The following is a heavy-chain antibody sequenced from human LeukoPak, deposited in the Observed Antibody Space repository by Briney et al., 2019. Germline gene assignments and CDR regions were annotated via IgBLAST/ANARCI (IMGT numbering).Heavy chain of an antibody. CDR3: ASHYDSSGYYRRGPKFDY. J-gene: IGHJ4*02. D-gene: IGHD3-22*01. V-gene: IGHV1-69*01. Sequence: SVNVSCKASGGTFSSYAISWVRQAPGQGLEWMGGIIPIFGTANYAQKFQGRVTITADESTSTAYMELSSLRSEDTAVYYCASHYDSSGYYRRGPKFDYWGQGTLVTVSS. CDR1: GGTFSSYA. CDR2: IIPIFGTA.